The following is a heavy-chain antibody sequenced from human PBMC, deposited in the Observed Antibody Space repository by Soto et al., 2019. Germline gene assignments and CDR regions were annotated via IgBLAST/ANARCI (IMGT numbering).Heavy chain of an antibody. Sequence: QVQLQESGPGLVKPSGTLSLTCAVSGGSISSSNWWSWVRQPPGKGLEWIGEIYHSGSTNYNPSLQGRVPIAVDKSKTQFALTLSSVTAADTAVYYCASGRGGYYYAMDVWGQGTTVTVSS. D-gene: IGHD3-10*01. CDR1: GGSISSSNW. CDR3: ASGRGGYYYAMDV. J-gene: IGHJ6*02. V-gene: IGHV4-4*02. CDR2: IYHSGST.